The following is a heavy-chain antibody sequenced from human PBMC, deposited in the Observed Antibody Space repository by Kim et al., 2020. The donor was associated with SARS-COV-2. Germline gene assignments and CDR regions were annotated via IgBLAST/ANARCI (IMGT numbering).Heavy chain of an antibody. V-gene: IGHV3-9*01. D-gene: IGHD4-17*01. CDR1: GFTFDDYA. J-gene: IGHJ4*02. CDR2: ISWNSGSI. Sequence: GGSLRLSCAASGFTFDDYAMHWVRQAPGKGLEWVSGISWNSGSIGYADSVKGRFTISRDNAKNSLYLQMNSLRAEDTALYYCAKDKGYGDYFDYWGQGTL. CDR3: AKDKGYGDYFDY.